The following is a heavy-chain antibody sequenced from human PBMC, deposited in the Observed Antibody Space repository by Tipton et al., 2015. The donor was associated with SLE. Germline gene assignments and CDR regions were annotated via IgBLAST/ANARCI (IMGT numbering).Heavy chain of an antibody. CDR3: VRDTVTTLGFDY. CDR2: ITRDGGTT. J-gene: IGHJ4*02. CDR1: GFTFDDYA. V-gene: IGHV3-43D*04. Sequence: SLRLSCAASGFTFDDYAMHWVRQAPGKGLEWVSLITRDGGTTYYADSVKGRFTISRDNSKNSLFLQMNSLRAEDTAFYYCVRDTVTTLGFDYWGQGTLVTVSS. D-gene: IGHD4-17*01.